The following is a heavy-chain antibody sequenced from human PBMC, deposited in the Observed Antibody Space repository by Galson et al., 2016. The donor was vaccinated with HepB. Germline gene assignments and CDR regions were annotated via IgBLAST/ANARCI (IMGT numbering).Heavy chain of an antibody. Sequence: SLRLSCAASGFILNSDWMNWVRQTPGKGLEWVANIRADGSVQYYVDSVEGRFTISRDNAKNSLYLQMNSLRVEDTAVYYCARPGYRWGQGTLVTVSS. CDR1: GFILNSDW. J-gene: IGHJ4*02. CDR3: ARPGYR. V-gene: IGHV3-7*01. D-gene: IGHD2-15*01. CDR2: IRADGSVQ.